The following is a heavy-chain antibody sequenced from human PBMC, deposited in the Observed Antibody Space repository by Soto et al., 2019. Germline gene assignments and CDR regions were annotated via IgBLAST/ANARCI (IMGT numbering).Heavy chain of an antibody. Sequence: ASVKVSCKASGYTFTSYYMHWVRQAPGQGLEWMGIINPSGGSTSYAQKFQGRVTMTRGTSTGTVYMGLSSLGSEDTAVYYCARERIAVAGTSLFEELRYYYYYGMDVWGQGTTVTVSS. CDR2: INPSGGST. D-gene: IGHD6-19*01. CDR1: GYTFTSYY. J-gene: IGHJ6*02. CDR3: ARERIAVAGTSLFEELRYYYYYGMDV. V-gene: IGHV1-46*01.